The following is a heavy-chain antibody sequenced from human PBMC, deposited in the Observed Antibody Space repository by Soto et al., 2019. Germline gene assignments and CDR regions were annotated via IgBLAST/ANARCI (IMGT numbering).Heavy chain of an antibody. Sequence: GRSLRLSCAASGFTFSDYYMSWIRQAPGKGPEWVSAISGTGGSTYYADSLKGRFTISRYNSKNTLYLQINSLRVEDTAIYYCAKDFVFGDYVVYWGHGTLVTVSS. CDR3: AKDFVFGDYVVY. CDR1: GFTFSDYY. D-gene: IGHD3-10*01. J-gene: IGHJ4*01. CDR2: ISGTGGST. V-gene: IGHV3-23*01.